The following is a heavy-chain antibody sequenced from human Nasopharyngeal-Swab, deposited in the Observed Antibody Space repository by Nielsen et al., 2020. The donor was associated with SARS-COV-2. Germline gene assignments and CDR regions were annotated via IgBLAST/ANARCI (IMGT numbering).Heavy chain of an antibody. CDR3: ARGRRGGKKEEEEEEREG. D-gene: IGHD3-16*01. V-gene: IGHV4-61*02. CDR2: IYTSGST. CDR1: GGSISSGSYY. J-gene: IGHJ6*03. Sequence: SETLSLTCTVSGGSISSGSYYWSWIRQPAGKGLEWIGRIYTSGSTNYNPSLKSRVTISVDTSKNQFSLKLSSVTAADTAVYDWARGRRGGKKEEEEEEREGGGKG.